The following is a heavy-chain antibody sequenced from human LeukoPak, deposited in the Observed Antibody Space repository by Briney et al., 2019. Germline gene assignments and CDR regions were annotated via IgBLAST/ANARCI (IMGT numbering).Heavy chain of an antibody. V-gene: IGHV4-4*07. D-gene: IGHD2-2*01. CDR2: IYTSGST. Sequence: KPSETLSLTCSVSGDSISNYYWSWIRQPAGKGLEWIGRIYTSGSTSYNPSLKSRVTISVDKSKNQFSLKLSSVTAADTAVYYCARSIVVVPATRVTYYMDVWGKGTTVTVSS. CDR3: ARSIVVVPATRVTYYMDV. CDR1: GDSISNYY. J-gene: IGHJ6*03.